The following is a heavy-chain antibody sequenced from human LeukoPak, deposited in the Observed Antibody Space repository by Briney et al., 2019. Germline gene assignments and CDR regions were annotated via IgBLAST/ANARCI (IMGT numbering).Heavy chain of an antibody. D-gene: IGHD1-26*01. V-gene: IGHV4-34*01. CDR3: VREGASVTNFDF. CDR2: INHSGST. CDR1: GGSFSGYY. Sequence: PSETLSLTCAVYGGSFSGYYWSWIRQPPGKGLEWIGEINHSGSTNYNPSLKGRVTISVDTSKNQFSLKLSSVTAADTAVYFCVREGASVTNFDFWGQGTQVTVSS. J-gene: IGHJ4*02.